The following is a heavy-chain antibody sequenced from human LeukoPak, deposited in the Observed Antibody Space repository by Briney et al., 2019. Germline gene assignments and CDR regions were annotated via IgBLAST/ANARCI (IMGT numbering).Heavy chain of an antibody. J-gene: IGHJ4*02. V-gene: IGHV3-33*01. Sequence: GGSLRLSCAASGFTFSSYGMHWVRQAPGKGLEWVAVIWYDGSNKYYADSVKGRFTISRDNSKNTLYLQMNSLRAEDTAVYYCARDKLGSGWFYFDYWGQGTLVTVSS. CDR2: IWYDGSNK. CDR3: ARDKLGSGWFYFDY. CDR1: GFTFSSYG. D-gene: IGHD6-19*01.